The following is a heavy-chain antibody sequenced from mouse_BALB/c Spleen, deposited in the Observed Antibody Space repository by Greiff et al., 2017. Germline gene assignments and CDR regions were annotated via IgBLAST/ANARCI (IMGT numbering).Heavy chain of an antibody. CDR1: GYTFTSYV. Sequence: EVKLQQSGPELVKPGASVKMSCKASGYTFTSYVMHWVKQKPGQGLEWIGYINPYNDGTKYNEKFKGKATLTSDKSSSTAYMELSSLTSEDSAVYYCARWRYGNFAWFAYWGQGTLVTVSA. J-gene: IGHJ3*01. CDR2: INPYNDGT. CDR3: ARWRYGNFAWFAY. V-gene: IGHV1-14*01. D-gene: IGHD2-10*02.